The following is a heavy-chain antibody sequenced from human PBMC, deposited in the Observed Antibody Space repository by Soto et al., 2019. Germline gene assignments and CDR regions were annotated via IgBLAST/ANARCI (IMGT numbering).Heavy chain of an antibody. D-gene: IGHD2-8*01. V-gene: IGHV1-2*02. CDR2: INSSSSDS. J-gene: IGHJ4*02. CDR1: GYTFTGYT. Sequence: QAHLVQSGAEVKKPGALVKVSCKASGYTFTGYTFHWVRQAPGQGLEWMAWINSSSSDSSFAPKIQGRVTVTMDAPSSTAYMELTRLRSDDTAVYYCATEMATIKGFFDKWGQGTPVAVSS. CDR3: ATEMATIKGFFDK.